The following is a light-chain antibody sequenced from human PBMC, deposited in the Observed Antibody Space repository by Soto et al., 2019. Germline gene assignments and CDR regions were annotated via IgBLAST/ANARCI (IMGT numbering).Light chain of an antibody. J-gene: IGLJ2*01. V-gene: IGLV3-21*02. Sequence: SSELTQPPSVSVAPGQTATIICGCDRIGSKSVHWFQQRPGQAPVLVVYDDSERPSGIPERFSGSNSGNTATLTISRVEAGDEADYYCHVWDSSSDHPFGGGTKLTVL. CDR3: HVWDSSSDHP. CDR1: RIGSKS. CDR2: DDS.